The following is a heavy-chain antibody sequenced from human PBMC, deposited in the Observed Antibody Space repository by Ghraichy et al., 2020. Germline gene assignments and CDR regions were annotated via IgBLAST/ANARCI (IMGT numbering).Heavy chain of an antibody. J-gene: IGHJ3*02. CDR3: ARPGGIAVSGPPPAFDI. CDR1: GDSVSNYY. V-gene: IGHV4-59*02. Sequence: GSLSLTCTVSGDSVSNYYWSWVRQPPGQGLEWIAYIYNNVRTNYNPSLKNRVTISVDTSKNQFSLKLSSVTAADTAIYYCARPGGIAVSGPPPAFDIWGQGTMVTVYS. CDR2: IYNNVRT. D-gene: IGHD6-19*01.